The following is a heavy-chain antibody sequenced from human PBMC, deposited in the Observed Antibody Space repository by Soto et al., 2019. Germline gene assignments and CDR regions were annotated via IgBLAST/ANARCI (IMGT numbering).Heavy chain of an antibody. CDR1: GFTFGDYA. CDR2: IRSKAYGGTT. V-gene: IGHV3-49*04. Sequence: GGSLRLSCTASGFTFGDYAMSWVRQAPGKGLEWVGFIRSKAYGGTTEYAASVKGRFTISRDDSKSIAYLQMNSLKTEDTAVYYCTRELGGYPDYWGQGTLVTVSS. J-gene: IGHJ4*02. CDR3: TRELGGYPDY. D-gene: IGHD3-22*01.